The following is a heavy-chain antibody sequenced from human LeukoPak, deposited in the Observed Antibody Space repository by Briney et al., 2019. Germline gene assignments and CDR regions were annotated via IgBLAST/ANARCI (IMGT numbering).Heavy chain of an antibody. CDR2: ISRGSDHI. Sequence: GGSLRLSCAASGFTFSSYAMNWVRQAPGKGLEWVSSISRGSDHIFYADSMKGRFTISRDNAKDSLYLQMNSLGAEDTAVYYCARPYDTRGYFPDYWGQGTLVTVSS. D-gene: IGHD3-22*01. V-gene: IGHV3-21*01. J-gene: IGHJ4*02. CDR3: ARPYDTRGYFPDY. CDR1: GFTFSSYA.